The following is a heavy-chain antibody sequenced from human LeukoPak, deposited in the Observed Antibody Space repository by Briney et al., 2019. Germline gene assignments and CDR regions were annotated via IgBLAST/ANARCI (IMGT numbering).Heavy chain of an antibody. Sequence: SETLSLTCTVSGGSISSYYWSWIRQPPGKGLEWIGEINHSGSTNYNPSLKSRVTISVDTSKNQFSLKLSSVTAADTAVYYCARLTCSSTSCYGDYWGQGTLVTVSS. D-gene: IGHD2-2*01. V-gene: IGHV4-34*01. J-gene: IGHJ4*02. CDR3: ARLTCSSTSCYGDY. CDR2: INHSGST. CDR1: GGSISSYY.